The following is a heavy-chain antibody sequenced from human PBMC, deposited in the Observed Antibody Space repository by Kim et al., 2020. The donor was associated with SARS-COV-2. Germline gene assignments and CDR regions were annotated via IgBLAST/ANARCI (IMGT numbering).Heavy chain of an antibody. Sequence: PSLKSRVTISVDTSKNQCYRKLSSVTAADTAVYYCATLVIAVAQSNEFDYWGQGTLVTVSS. D-gene: IGHD6-19*01. CDR3: ATLVIAVAQSNEFDY. J-gene: IGHJ4*02. V-gene: IGHV4-34*01.